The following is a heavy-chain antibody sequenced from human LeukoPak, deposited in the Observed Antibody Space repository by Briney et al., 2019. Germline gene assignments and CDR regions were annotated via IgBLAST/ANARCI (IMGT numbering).Heavy chain of an antibody. CDR1: GFTFDDYA. D-gene: IGHD2-15*01. Sequence: GGSLRLSCAASGFTFDDYAMHWVRQAPGKGLEWVSLISGDGGSTYYADSVKGRFTISRDNSKNSLYLQMNSLRTEDTALYYCAKDRIKHCSGGSCYPMASYYMDVWGKGTTVTVSS. J-gene: IGHJ6*03. CDR3: AKDRIKHCSGGSCYPMASYYMDV. CDR2: ISGDGGST. V-gene: IGHV3-43*02.